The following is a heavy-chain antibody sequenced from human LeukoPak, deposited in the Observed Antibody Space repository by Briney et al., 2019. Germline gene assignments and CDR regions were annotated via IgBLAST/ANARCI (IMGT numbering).Heavy chain of an antibody. CDR2: IIPIFGTA. CDR1: GGTFSSYA. D-gene: IGHD6-19*01. CDR3: ARDANTVAGMFVQHNWFDP. V-gene: IGHV1-69*13. J-gene: IGHJ5*02. Sequence: GASVKVSCKASGGTFSSYAISWVRQAPGQGHEWMGGIIPIFGTANYAQTFQGRVTITADESTSTAYMELSSLRSEDTAVYYCARDANTVAGMFVQHNWFDPWGQGTLVTVSS.